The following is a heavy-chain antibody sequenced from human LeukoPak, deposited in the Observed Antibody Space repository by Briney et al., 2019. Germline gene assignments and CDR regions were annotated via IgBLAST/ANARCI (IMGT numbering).Heavy chain of an antibody. Sequence: GGSLRLSCAASGFTFSSYAMSWVRQAPGKGLEWVSAISGSGGSTYYADSVKDRFTIPRDNSKNTLYLQMNSLRAEDTAVYYCAKDRYYYDTSGYHFDYWGQGTLVTVSS. CDR1: GFTFSSYA. V-gene: IGHV3-23*01. D-gene: IGHD3-22*01. J-gene: IGHJ4*02. CDR3: AKDRYYYDTSGYHFDY. CDR2: ISGSGGST.